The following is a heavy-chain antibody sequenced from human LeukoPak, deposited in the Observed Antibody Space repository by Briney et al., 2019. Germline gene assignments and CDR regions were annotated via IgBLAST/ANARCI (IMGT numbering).Heavy chain of an antibody. CDR2: ICSSGST. CDR3: ARGAYGIPTDY. CDR1: GGSISSYY. D-gene: IGHD3-10*01. J-gene: IGHJ4*02. Sequence: SETLSLTCTVSGGSISSYYWSWIRQSPGKGLEWIGYICSSGSTYYNPSLESRVTMSVDTSKNQFSLRLSSVTAADTAVYYCARGAYGIPTDYWGQGTLVTVSS. V-gene: IGHV4-59*06.